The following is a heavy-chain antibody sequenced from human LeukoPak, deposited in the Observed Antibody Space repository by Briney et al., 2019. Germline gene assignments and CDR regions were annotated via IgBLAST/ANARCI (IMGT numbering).Heavy chain of an antibody. Sequence: PGGSLRLSCAASGFTFSSYAMSWVRQAPGKGLEWVSGIGWNSGNIGYADSVKGRFTISRDNRNNALYLQMNSLRAEDTALYFCAKDIGGSSGYFRGYYYYYMDIWGKGTTVTISS. V-gene: IGHV3-9*01. D-gene: IGHD6-19*01. CDR1: GFTFSSYA. J-gene: IGHJ6*03. CDR2: IGWNSGNI. CDR3: AKDIGGSSGYFRGYYYYYMDI.